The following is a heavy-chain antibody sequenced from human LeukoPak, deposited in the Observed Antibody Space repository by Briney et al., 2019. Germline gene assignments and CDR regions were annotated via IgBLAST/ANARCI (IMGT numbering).Heavy chain of an antibody. V-gene: IGHV4-31*03. CDR3: ARGLSVYYYDSSD. J-gene: IGHJ4*02. CDR2: IYYSGST. D-gene: IGHD3-22*01. Sequence: SQTLSLTCTVSGGSISSGGYYWSWIRQHPGKGLEWIGYIYYSGSTYYNPSLKSRVTISVDTSKNQFSLKLSSVTAADTAVYYCARGLSVYYYDSSDWGQGTLVTVSS. CDR1: GGSISSGGYY.